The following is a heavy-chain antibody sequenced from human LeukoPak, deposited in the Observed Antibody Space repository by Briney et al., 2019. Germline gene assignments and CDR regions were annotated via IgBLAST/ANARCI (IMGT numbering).Heavy chain of an antibody. CDR2: IWYDGSDK. CDR3: AKGVGPTSGRNPDY. D-gene: IGHD2-8*02. CDR1: GFTFNTYG. V-gene: IGHV3-33*06. J-gene: IGHJ4*02. Sequence: GGSLRLSCAASGFTFNTYGMHWVRQAPGRGLEWVAVIWYDGSDKYYAESVKGRFTISRDNSKNTLSLQMNSLRVEDTAMYYCAKGVGPTSGRNPDYWGQGTLVTVSS.